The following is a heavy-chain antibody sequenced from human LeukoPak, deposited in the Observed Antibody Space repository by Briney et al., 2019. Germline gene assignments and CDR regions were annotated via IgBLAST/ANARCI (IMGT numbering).Heavy chain of an antibody. CDR2: VHLDGRT. CDR3: ARGGYDFWSGYYEYYFDY. Sequence: PSETLSLTCGVSGGSITTTNWWTWVRQPPGKGLEWIGEVHLDGRTNYNPSLKSRVTISVDTSKNQFSLKLSSVTAADTAVYYCARGGYDFWSGYYEYYFDYWGQGTLVTVSS. J-gene: IGHJ4*02. D-gene: IGHD3-3*01. CDR1: GGSITTTNW. V-gene: IGHV4-4*02.